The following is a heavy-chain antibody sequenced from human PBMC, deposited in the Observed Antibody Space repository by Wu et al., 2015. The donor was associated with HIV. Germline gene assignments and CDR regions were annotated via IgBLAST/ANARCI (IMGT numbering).Heavy chain of an antibody. D-gene: IGHD6-13*01. CDR3: ARGFSSTWYDRFDL. CDR1: GGTFSSFS. Sequence: VQLVQSGAEMKKPGSSVKLSCKASGGTFSSFSINWVRQAPGQGLEWAGGIIPLFEFSDLRTEIPRQGQNSSDASTSTAYMEVTGLTYEDTAMYYCARGFSSTWYDRFDLWGQGTAWSPSPQ. J-gene: IGHJ4*02. V-gene: IGHV1-69*05. CDR2: IIPLFEFS.